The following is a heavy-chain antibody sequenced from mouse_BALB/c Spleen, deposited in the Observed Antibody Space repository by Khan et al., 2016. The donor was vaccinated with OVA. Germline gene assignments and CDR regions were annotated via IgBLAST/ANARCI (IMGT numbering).Heavy chain of an antibody. D-gene: IGHD2-4*01. CDR1: GFSFTNYG. J-gene: IGHJ3*01. CDR3: DRNNDYGEGRDY. Sequence: QVQLKESGPGLVQPSQSLSITCTVSGFSFTNYGVHWVRQSPGKGLVWLGVIWSGGSTDYHAAFISRLSISKDNSKSQVFFKMNSLQPNDTAMYYCDRNNDYGEGRDYWGQGILCTVSA. CDR2: IWSGGST. V-gene: IGHV2-2*02.